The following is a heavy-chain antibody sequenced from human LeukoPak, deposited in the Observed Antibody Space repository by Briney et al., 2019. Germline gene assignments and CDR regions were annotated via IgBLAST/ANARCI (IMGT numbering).Heavy chain of an antibody. CDR3: ARDAGHCGGDCYSDFDY. V-gene: IGHV1-2*04. CDR1: GYTFTGYY. Sequence: ASVKVSCKASGYTFTGYYMHWVRQAPGQGLEWMGWINPNSGGTNYAQKFQGWVTMTRDTSISTAYMELSRLRSDDTAVYYCARDAGHCGGDCYSDFDYWGQGTLVTVSS. D-gene: IGHD2-21*02. CDR2: INPNSGGT. J-gene: IGHJ4*02.